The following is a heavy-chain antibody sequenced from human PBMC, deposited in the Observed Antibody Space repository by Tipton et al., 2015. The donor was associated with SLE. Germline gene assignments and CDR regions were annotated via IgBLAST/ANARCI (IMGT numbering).Heavy chain of an antibody. Sequence: TLSLTCTVSGGSVGNYYWSWIRQSPGKGLEWIGYIHYTGSTEYNPSLKSRVTISVETSKNQFNLKLRSVTVVDTAMYYCAREHISSLRDAFEVWGQGILVTVSS. CDR1: GGSVGNYY. CDR3: AREHISSLRDAFEV. V-gene: IGHV4-59*02. J-gene: IGHJ4*02. CDR2: IHYTGST. D-gene: IGHD3-3*01.